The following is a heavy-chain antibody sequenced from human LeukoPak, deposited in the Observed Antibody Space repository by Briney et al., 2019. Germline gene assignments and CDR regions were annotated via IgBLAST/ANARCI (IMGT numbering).Heavy chain of an antibody. D-gene: IGHD2-15*01. Sequence: SGPTLVNPTQTLTLTCTFSGFSLSTRGMCVSWIRQPPGKALEWLALLDWDDDKYYTPSLKTRLTISKDTSKNQVVLTMTNMDPVDTATYYCARTPSGQRAFDYWGQGTLVTVSS. V-gene: IGHV2-70*01. CDR2: LDWDDDK. CDR1: GFSLSTRGMC. CDR3: ARTPSGQRAFDY. J-gene: IGHJ4*02.